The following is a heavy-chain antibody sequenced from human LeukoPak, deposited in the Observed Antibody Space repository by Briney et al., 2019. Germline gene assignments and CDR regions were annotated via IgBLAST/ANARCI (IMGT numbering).Heavy chain of an antibody. CDR3: ARDKIVVVPAAIFDY. V-gene: IGHV3-30-3*01. CDR2: ISYDGSNK. J-gene: IGHJ4*02. D-gene: IGHD2-2*01. CDR1: GFTFSSYA. Sequence: PGRSLRLSCAASGFTFSSYAMHWVRQAPGKGLEWVAVISYDGSNKYYADSVKGRFTISRDNSKNTLYLQMNSLRAEDTAVYYCARDKIVVVPAAIFDYWGQGTLVTVSS.